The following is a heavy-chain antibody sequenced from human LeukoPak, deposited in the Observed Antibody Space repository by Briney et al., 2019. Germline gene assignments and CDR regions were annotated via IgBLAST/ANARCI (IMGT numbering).Heavy chain of an antibody. J-gene: IGHJ4*02. Sequence: SETQSLTCTVSGGSISSYYWTWIRQPPGKGLEWIGYISYSGSTSSHPSLKSRVTISLDTSKNQFSLKLTSATAADTAVYYCVRGYSGYPYYLDYWGQGTLVTVSS. D-gene: IGHD5-12*01. CDR2: ISYSGST. CDR1: GGSISSYY. CDR3: VRGYSGYPYYLDY. V-gene: IGHV4-59*08.